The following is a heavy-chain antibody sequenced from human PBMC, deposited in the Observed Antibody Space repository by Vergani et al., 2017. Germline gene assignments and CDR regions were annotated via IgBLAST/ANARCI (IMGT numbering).Heavy chain of an antibody. V-gene: IGHV3-33*01. CDR2: IYYDGSKK. J-gene: IGHJ6*03. CDR1: GFTFSTYA. CDR3: VRKDSYCGATTCRNPSYVYYYHMDV. Sequence: QVQLVESGGGVVQPGRSLRLSCTSSGFTFSTYAMHWVRQAPGKGLEWVAIIYYDGSKKYYADSVKGRFTISRDNSRNTLDLLMSSLRAEDTAIYYCVRKDSYCGATTCRNPSYVYYYHMDVWGEGTTVTVSS. D-gene: IGHD2-21*01.